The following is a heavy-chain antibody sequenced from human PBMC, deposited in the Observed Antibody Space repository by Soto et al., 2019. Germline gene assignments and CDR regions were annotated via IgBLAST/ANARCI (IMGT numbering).Heavy chain of an antibody. Sequence: EVQLLESGGGLVQPGGSLRLSCVVSGFTFNNYAMNWVRQAPGKGLEWVSGISASGGSTYYADSVKGRFTISRDSSKHTLSLQTNRLSADDTAIYYWAIHFYYGSGSYYAVDYWGQGSLVTVSS. CDR2: ISASGGST. CDR3: AIHFYYGSGSYYAVDY. V-gene: IGHV3-23*01. D-gene: IGHD3-10*01. CDR1: GFTFNNYA. J-gene: IGHJ4*02.